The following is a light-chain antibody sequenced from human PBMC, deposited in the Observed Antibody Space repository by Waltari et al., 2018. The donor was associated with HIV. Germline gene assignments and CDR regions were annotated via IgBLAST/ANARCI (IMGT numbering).Light chain of an antibody. CDR2: DVG. CDR1: SSDVGGYNY. CDR3: CSYASSTTLDV. J-gene: IGLJ2*01. Sequence: QSALTQPASVSASPGQSITISCTGTSSDVGGYNYVSWYHQHHVKAPQLLSYDVGNRPSGISITCSGCRSVNTVSLTISGLQAEDEAEYYCCSYASSTTLDVFGGGTKLTVL. V-gene: IGLV2-14*01.